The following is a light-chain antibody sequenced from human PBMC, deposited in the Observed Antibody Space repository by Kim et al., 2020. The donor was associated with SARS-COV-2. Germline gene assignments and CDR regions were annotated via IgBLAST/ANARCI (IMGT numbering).Light chain of an antibody. CDR2: WAS. CDR3: LRHYNTPPYT. V-gene: IGKV4-1*01. Sequence: TINCKSSQSVLYSANNKNYLTWYQQEPGQPPKLLMYWASTRASGVPDRFSGSGSGTDFTLTISSLQTEDVAVYYCLRHYNTPPYTFGQGTKVEI. CDR1: QSVLYSANNKNY. J-gene: IGKJ2*01.